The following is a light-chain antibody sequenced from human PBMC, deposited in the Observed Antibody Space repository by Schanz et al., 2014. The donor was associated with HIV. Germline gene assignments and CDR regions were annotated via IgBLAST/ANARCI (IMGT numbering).Light chain of an antibody. CDR3: QQSYSTPRT. CDR2: KAS. Sequence: DIQMTQSPSTLSASVGDRVTLTCRASQTISSWLAWYQQKPGKAPKLLIYKASTLESGVPSRFSGSGSGTDFTLTISSLQPEDFATYYCQQSYSTPRTFGQGTKVEIK. V-gene: IGKV1-5*03. CDR1: QTISSW. J-gene: IGKJ1*01.